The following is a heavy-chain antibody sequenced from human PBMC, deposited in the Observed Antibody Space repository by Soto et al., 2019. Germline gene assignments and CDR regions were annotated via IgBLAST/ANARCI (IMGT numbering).Heavy chain of an antibody. CDR1: GYSFTSYW. V-gene: IGHV5-51*01. Sequence: GESLKISCKGSGYSFTSYWIGWVRQMPGKGLECMGIIYPGDSDTRYSPSFQGQVTISADKSISTAYLQWSSLKASDTAMYYCARGQDIVLVPAAPPPGPYFDYWGQGTLVTVSS. CDR3: ARGQDIVLVPAAPPPGPYFDY. CDR2: IYPGDSDT. J-gene: IGHJ4*02. D-gene: IGHD2-2*01.